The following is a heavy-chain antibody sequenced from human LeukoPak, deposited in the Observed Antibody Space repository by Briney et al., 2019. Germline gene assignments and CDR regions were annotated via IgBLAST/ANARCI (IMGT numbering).Heavy chain of an antibody. Sequence: ASVKVSCKASGYTFTSYDINWVRQATGQGLEWVGWVNPNSGGTNYTQRFQGRVTMTRDTSINTAYMELTRLRSDDTAVYYCARDSFHYYGMDVWGQGTTVTVPS. CDR1: GYTFTSYD. D-gene: IGHD2-15*01. J-gene: IGHJ6*02. CDR3: ARDSFHYYGMDV. V-gene: IGHV1-2*02. CDR2: VNPNSGGT.